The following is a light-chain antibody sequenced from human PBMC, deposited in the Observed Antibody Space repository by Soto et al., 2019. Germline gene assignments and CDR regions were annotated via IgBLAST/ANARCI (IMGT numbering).Light chain of an antibody. J-gene: IGKJ2*01. CDR2: LGS. CDR1: QSLLRSDGYNS. Sequence: DIVMTQSPLSLPVSPGEPASISCRSSQSLLRSDGYNSLDWYLQKPGQSPQLLIYLGSSRAAGVPDRFSRSGSGTDFTLKISRVEAGEVGVHYCMQTLQTPYTFGQGTKLEIK. CDR3: MQTLQTPYT. V-gene: IGKV2-28*01.